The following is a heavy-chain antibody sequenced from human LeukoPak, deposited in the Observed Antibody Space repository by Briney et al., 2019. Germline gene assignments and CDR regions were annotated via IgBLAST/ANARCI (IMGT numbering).Heavy chain of an antibody. CDR1: GGTFSSYA. Sequence: ASVKVSCKASGGTFSSYAISWVRQAPGQGLEWMGGIIPIFGTANYAQKFQGRVTITTDESTSTAYMELSSLRSEDTAVYYCARARMVRGGYYGMDVWGQGTTVTVSS. J-gene: IGHJ6*02. CDR3: ARARMVRGGYYGMDV. CDR2: IIPIFGTA. D-gene: IGHD3-10*01. V-gene: IGHV1-69*05.